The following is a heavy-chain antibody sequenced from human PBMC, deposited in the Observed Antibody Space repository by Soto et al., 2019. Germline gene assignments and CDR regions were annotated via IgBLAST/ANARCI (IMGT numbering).Heavy chain of an antibody. J-gene: IGHJ4*02. D-gene: IGHD6-13*01. CDR3: ARGTGGGIFPYSPPGY. CDR1: GGSISSGGYY. Sequence: SETLSLTCTVSGGSISSGGYYWSWIRQHPGKGLEWIGYIYYSGSTYYNPSLKSRVTISVDTSKNQFSLKLSSVTAADTAVYYCARGTGGGIFPYSPPGYWGQGTLVTVSS. CDR2: IYYSGST. V-gene: IGHV4-31*03.